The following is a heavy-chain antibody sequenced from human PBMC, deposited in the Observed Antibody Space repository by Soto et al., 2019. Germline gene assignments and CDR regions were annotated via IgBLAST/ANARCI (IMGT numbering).Heavy chain of an antibody. CDR2: MSPSAGST. D-gene: IGHD5-18*01. V-gene: IGHV1-46*01. CDR3: ARAGVYSQGYFDL. J-gene: IGHJ2*01. CDR1: GYTFTSYY. Sequence: QVQLVQSGAEVKKPGASVKLSCKASGYTFTSYYMHWVRQAPGQGLEWMGIMSPSAGSTSYAQKFQGRVTMTRDTSTSTVYMEVSSLISEDTAVYYCARAGVYSQGYFDLWGRGTLVTVSS.